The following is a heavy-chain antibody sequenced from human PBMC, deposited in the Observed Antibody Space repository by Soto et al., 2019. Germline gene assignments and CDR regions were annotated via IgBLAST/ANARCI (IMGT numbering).Heavy chain of an antibody. V-gene: IGHV3-23*01. J-gene: IGHJ5*01. D-gene: IGHD3-3*01. Sequence: GGSLRLSCAASGFTFSTYAMSWVRQAPGKGLEWVSGISGSGGSTYYADSVKGRFTVSRDNSKNTLYLQMNSLRAEDTAVYYCAKFRHDFWSGYQHNWFDSWGQGTLVTVSS. CDR3: AKFRHDFWSGYQHNWFDS. CDR1: GFTFSTYA. CDR2: ISGSGGST.